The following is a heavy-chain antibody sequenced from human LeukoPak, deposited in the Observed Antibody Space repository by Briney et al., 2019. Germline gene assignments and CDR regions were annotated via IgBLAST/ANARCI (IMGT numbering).Heavy chain of an antibody. CDR3: ARIGFDTHVDGYSNSWYSDY. Sequence: ASVKVSCKASGYTFTSYYMHWVRQAPGQGLEWMGIINPSGGSTSYAQKFQGRVTMTRDTSTSTVYMELSSLRSEDTAVYYCARIGFDTHVDGYSNSWYSDYWGQGTLVTVSS. CDR2: INPSGGST. D-gene: IGHD6-13*01. V-gene: IGHV1-46*01. CDR1: GYTFTSYY. J-gene: IGHJ4*02.